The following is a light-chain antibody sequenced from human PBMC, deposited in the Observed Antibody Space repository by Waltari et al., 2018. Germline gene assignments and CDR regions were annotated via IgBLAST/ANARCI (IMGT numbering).Light chain of an antibody. V-gene: IGKV2-30*02. CDR1: QSLVHSAGNTY. CDR2: KAY. CDR3: MQGTHWPYT. J-gene: IGKJ2*01. Sequence: DVVMTQSPLSLPVTLGQPASISCRSSQSLVHSAGNTYLYWFQHRPGQSPRRLIYKAYNRDGGIPDRFSGSWSGADFTLKISRVEAEDVGVYYCMQGTHWPYTFGQGTKLET.